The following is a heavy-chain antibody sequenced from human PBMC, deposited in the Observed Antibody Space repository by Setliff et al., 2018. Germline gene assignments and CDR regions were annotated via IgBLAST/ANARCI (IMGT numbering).Heavy chain of an antibody. CDR1: GGSISSISYY. V-gene: IGHV4-39*01. CDR3: ATCRYQVPYDY. Sequence: SETLSLTCTVPGGSISSISYYWGWIRQPPGKGLEWIGTLYDSGKTYYNPSLKSRVTISVDTSKKQFSLKLNSVTAADTAVYYCATCRYQVPYDYWGQGTLVTVSS. D-gene: IGHD2-2*01. J-gene: IGHJ4*02. CDR2: LYDSGKT.